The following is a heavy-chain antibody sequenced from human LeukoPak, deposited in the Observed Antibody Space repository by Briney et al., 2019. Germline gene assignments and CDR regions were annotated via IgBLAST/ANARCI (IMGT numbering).Heavy chain of an antibody. CDR3: ARPLGVMADYYYGLDV. Sequence: ASVKVSRKTSGYTFTGYYMHWLRQAPGQGLEWMGRINPKSGATIYAQKFQGRVTMTRDTSISTVYIELSSLRPDDTAVYYCARPLGVMADYYYGLDVWGPGTPVTVSS. CDR1: GYTFTGYY. J-gene: IGHJ6*02. D-gene: IGHD2-8*01. CDR2: INPKSGAT. V-gene: IGHV1-2*02.